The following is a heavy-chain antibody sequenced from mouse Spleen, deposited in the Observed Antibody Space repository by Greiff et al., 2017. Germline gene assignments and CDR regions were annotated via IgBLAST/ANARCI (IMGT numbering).Heavy chain of an antibody. CDR1: GFTFSDYG. Sequence: EVKLMESGGGLVQPGGSLKLSCAASGFTFSDYGMAWVRQAPRKGPEWVAFISNLAYSIYYADTVTGRFTISRENAKNTLYLEMSSLRSEDTAMYYCARRGDYYGSSYGWYFDVWGTGTTVTVSS. CDR3: ARRGDYYGSSYGWYFDV. V-gene: IGHV5-15*01. J-gene: IGHJ1*03. CDR2: ISNLAYSI. D-gene: IGHD1-1*01.